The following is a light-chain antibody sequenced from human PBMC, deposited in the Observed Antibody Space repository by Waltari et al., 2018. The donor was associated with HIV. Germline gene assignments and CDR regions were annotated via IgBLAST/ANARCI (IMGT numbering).Light chain of an antibody. Sequence: QSALTQPLSASGSPGQSVTISCTGTSSDVGGYDYVSWYQQHPGKAPKLMLYEGTKRPSGVPERFSGSKSGSTASLTVSGLQAEDEADYYCSSYAGSNNLIFGGGTKLTVL. V-gene: IGLV2-8*01. CDR2: EGT. J-gene: IGLJ2*01. CDR1: SSDVGGYDY. CDR3: SSYAGSNNLI.